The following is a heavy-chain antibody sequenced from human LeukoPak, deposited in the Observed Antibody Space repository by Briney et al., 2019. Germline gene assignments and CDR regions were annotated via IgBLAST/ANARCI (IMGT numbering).Heavy chain of an antibody. CDR1: GYTFTSYY. Sequence: ASVKVSCKASGYTFTSYYIHLVRQAPGQRLEWMAIINPSDGSTTNSQKFQGRVTMTRDTSTSTVYMELSGLRSEDTALYYCARIRDGYNDAYDIWGQGTMVTVSS. D-gene: IGHD5-24*01. V-gene: IGHV1-46*01. CDR3: ARIRDGYNDAYDI. J-gene: IGHJ3*02. CDR2: INPSDGST.